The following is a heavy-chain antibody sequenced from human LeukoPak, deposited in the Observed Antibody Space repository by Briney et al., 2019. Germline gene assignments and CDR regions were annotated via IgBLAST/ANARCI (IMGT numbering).Heavy chain of an antibody. V-gene: IGHV1-2*02. CDR2: INPNSGGT. J-gene: IGHJ4*02. D-gene: IGHD5-12*01. CDR1: GYTFTGYY. CDR3: ARGRRTPGLGGYENADPLLEY. Sequence: ASVKVSCKASGYTFTGYYMHWVRPAPGQGLEWMGWINPNSGGTNYPQKFQGRVTMTRDTSISTAYMEVSRLRSDDTAVYHCARGRRTPGLGGYENADPLLEYWGQGTLVTVSS.